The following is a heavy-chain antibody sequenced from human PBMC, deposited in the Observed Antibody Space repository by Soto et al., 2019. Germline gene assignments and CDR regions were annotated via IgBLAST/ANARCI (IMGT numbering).Heavy chain of an antibody. V-gene: IGHV5-51*01. CDR3: ARTYYDFWSGYYTGGGYWFDP. Sequence: GESLKISCEGSGYSFTSYWIGWVRQMPGKGLEWMGIIYPGDSDTRYSPSFQGQVTISADKSISTAYLQWSSLKASDTAMYYCARTYYDFWSGYYTGGGYWFDPWGQGTLVTVSS. J-gene: IGHJ5*02. CDR1: GYSFTSYW. D-gene: IGHD3-3*01. CDR2: IYPGDSDT.